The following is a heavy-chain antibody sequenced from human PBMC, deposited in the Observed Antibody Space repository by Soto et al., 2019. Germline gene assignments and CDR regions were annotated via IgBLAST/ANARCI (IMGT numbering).Heavy chain of an antibody. CDR3: AKVIGIVLAGTGYFDL. Sequence: GGSLRLSCAASGFTFSSYGMHWVRQAPGKGLEWVAVISYDGSNKYYADSVKGRFTISRDNSKNTLYLQMNSLRAEDTAVYYCAKVIGIVLAGTGYFDLWGRGTLVTVSS. V-gene: IGHV3-30*18. J-gene: IGHJ2*01. CDR2: ISYDGSNK. CDR1: GFTFSSYG. D-gene: IGHD6-13*01.